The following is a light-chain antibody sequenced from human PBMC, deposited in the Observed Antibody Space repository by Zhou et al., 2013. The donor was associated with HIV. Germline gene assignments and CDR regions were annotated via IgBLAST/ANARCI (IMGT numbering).Light chain of an antibody. V-gene: IGKV3-15*01. CDR2: DTS. CDR3: QQYENWPPWT. J-gene: IGKJ1*01. CDR1: QSVDSSF. Sequence: EIVLTQSPGTLSLSPGERATLSCRASQSVDSSFLAWYQQKPGQAPRLLIYDTSTRATGIPARFSGSGSGTEFTLTISSMQSEDFAVYYCQQYENWPPWTFGQGTKVEI.